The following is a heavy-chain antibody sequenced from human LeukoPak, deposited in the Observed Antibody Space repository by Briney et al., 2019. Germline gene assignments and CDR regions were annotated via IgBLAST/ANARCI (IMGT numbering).Heavy chain of an antibody. V-gene: IGHV4-61*02. CDR1: GGSISSGSYY. CDR3: ARDDSLYFDY. J-gene: IGHJ4*02. Sequence: SETLSLTCTVSGGSISSGSYYWSWIRQPAGKGLEWIGRIYTSGSTNYNPSLKSRVTMSVDTSKNQFSLKLSSVTAADTAVYYCARDDSLYFDYWGQGTLVTVSS. D-gene: IGHD2-21*01. CDR2: IYTSGST.